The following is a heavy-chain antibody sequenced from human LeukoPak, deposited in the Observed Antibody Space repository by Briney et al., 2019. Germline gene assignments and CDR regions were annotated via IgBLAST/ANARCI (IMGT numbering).Heavy chain of an antibody. CDR1: GYTFTTYG. D-gene: IGHD3-16*01. V-gene: IGHV1-18*01. Sequence: GASVKVSCKASGYTFTTYGISWVRQAPGQGLEWLGWVSAYSGNTNYAQNLQGRVTVTTDTSTSTAYMELRSLRSDDTAVYYCATGGSGWPFDYWGQGTPVTVSS. CDR3: ATGGSGWPFDY. J-gene: IGHJ4*02. CDR2: VSAYSGNT.